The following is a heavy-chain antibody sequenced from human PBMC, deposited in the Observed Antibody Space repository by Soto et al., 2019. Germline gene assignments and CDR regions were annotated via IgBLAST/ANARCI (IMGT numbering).Heavy chain of an antibody. CDR1: GFTFSAYW. J-gene: IGHJ2*01. Sequence: GGSLRLSCAASGFTFSAYWMSWVRQAPGKGLEWVANIKQDGTEKYYVDSVKGRFTVSRDNAKNSLSVQMNSLRAEDTAVYYCASGFERYFDLWARGNLVTVSS. V-gene: IGHV3-7*01. CDR2: IKQDGTEK. CDR3: ASGFERYFDL. D-gene: IGHD3-16*01.